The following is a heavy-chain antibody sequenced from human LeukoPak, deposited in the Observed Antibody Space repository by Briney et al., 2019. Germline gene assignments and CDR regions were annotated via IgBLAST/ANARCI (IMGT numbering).Heavy chain of an antibody. Sequence: PGGSLRLSCAASGFTFSSYWMSWVRQAPGKGLEWVANIKQDGSEKYYVDSVKGRFTISRDNAKNSLYLQMNSLRAEDTAVYYCARVPMMAMARRGFDYWGQGTLVTVSS. CDR2: IKQDGSEK. V-gene: IGHV3-7*01. CDR1: GFTFSSYW. CDR3: ARVPMMAMARRGFDY. D-gene: IGHD5-24*01. J-gene: IGHJ4*02.